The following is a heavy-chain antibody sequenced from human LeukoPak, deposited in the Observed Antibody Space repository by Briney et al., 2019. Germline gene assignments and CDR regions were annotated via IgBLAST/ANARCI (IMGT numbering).Heavy chain of an antibody. V-gene: IGHV3-30*18. CDR3: AKDIGSSWADAFDI. Sequence: GRSLRLSCAASGFTFSSYGMHWVRQAPGKGLEWVTVIWYGRSNKYYADSVKGRFTISRDNSKNTLYLQMNSLRAEDTAVYYCAKDIGSSWADAFDIWGQGTMVTVSS. CDR2: IWYGRSNK. D-gene: IGHD6-13*01. J-gene: IGHJ3*02. CDR1: GFTFSSYG.